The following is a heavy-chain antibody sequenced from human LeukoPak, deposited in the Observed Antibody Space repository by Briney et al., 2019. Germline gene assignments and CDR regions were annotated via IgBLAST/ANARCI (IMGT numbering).Heavy chain of an antibody. V-gene: IGHV3-48*01. D-gene: IGHD3-22*01. Sequence: PGGSLRLSCAASGFTVSSNYMNWVRQAPGKGLEWVSYISSSSSTIYYADSVKGRFTISRDNSKNSLYLQMNSLRAEDTAVYYCARDSSRYYYDSSGLRRDAFDIWGQGTMVTVSS. CDR2: ISSSSSTI. J-gene: IGHJ3*02. CDR1: GFTVSSNY. CDR3: ARDSSRYYYDSSGLRRDAFDI.